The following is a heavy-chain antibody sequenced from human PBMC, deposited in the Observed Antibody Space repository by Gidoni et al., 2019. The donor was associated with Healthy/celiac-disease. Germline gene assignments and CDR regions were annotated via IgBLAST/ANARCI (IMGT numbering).Heavy chain of an antibody. V-gene: IGHV3-23*01. CDR2: ISGSGGST. CDR1: GFTFSSYA. Sequence: EVQLLESGGGLVQPGGSLRLSGAASGFTFSSYAMSWVRQATGKGLEWVSAISGSGGSTYYADSVKGRFTISRDNTKNTLYLQMNSLRAEDTAVYYCAKGGVMLWFGELTFDYWGQGTLVTVSS. CDR3: AKGGVMLWFGELTFDY. J-gene: IGHJ4*02. D-gene: IGHD3-10*01.